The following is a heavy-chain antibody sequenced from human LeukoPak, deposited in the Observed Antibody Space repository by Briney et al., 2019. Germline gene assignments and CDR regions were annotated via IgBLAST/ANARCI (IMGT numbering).Heavy chain of an antibody. CDR2: ISYDGSNK. D-gene: IGHD3-22*01. Sequence: GGSLSLSCAASGFTFSTYAMNWVRQAPGKGLEWVAVISYDGSNKYYADSVKGRFTISRDNSKNTLYLQMNSLRAEDTAVYYCAGESLDSSGYSEFDYWGQGTLVTVSS. CDR1: GFTFSTYA. J-gene: IGHJ4*02. CDR3: AGESLDSSGYSEFDY. V-gene: IGHV3-30-3*01.